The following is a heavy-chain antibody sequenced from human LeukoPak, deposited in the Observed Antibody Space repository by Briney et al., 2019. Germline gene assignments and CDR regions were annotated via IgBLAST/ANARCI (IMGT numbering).Heavy chain of an antibody. Sequence: SETLSLTCAVSGGSISSGGYSWSWIRQPPGKGLEWIGYIYHSGGTYYNPPLKSRVTISVDRSKNQFSLKLSSVTAADTAVYYCARGLYWFDPWGQGTLVTVSS. J-gene: IGHJ5*02. V-gene: IGHV4-30-2*01. CDR2: IYHSGGT. CDR1: GGSISSGGYS. CDR3: ARGLYWFDP.